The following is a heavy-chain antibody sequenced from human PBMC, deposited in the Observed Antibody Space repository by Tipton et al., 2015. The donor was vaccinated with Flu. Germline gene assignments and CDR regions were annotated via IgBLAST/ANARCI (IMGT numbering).Heavy chain of an antibody. CDR2: IWYDGSNK. J-gene: IGHJ4*02. Sequence: QLVQSGGGVVQPGRSLRLPCAASGFTFSSYGMHWVRQAPGKGLEWVAVIWYDGSNKYYADSVKGRFTISRDNSKNTLYLQMNSLRAEDTAVYYCARDLQLGSFDYWGQGTLVTVSS. CDR1: GFTFSSYG. CDR3: ARDLQLGSFDY. D-gene: IGHD6-13*01. V-gene: IGHV3-33*01.